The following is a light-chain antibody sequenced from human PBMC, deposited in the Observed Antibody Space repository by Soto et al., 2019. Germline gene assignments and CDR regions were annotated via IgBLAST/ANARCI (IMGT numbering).Light chain of an antibody. J-gene: IGLJ1*01. CDR1: SSDVGAYNY. Sequence: QSVLTQPASVSGSPGQSITISCTGTSSDVGAYNYVSWYQQHPGKAPKLMIYEVSDRPSGVSNRFSGSKSGNTASLTISRLQAEEEADYYCSSFTSITTYVFGTGTKVTVL. CDR2: EVS. V-gene: IGLV2-14*01. CDR3: SSFTSITTYV.